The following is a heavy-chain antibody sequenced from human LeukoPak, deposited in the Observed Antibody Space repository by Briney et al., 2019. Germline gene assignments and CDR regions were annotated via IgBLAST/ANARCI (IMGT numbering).Heavy chain of an antibody. Sequence: GGSLRLSCAASGFTFSSYGMHWVRQAPGKGLEWVAVIWYDGSNKYYADSVKGRFTISRDNSKNTLYLQMNSLRAEDTAVYYCARDVWAGDSYGSYFDYWGQGTLVTVSS. D-gene: IGHD5-18*01. J-gene: IGHJ4*02. CDR3: ARDVWAGDSYGSYFDY. V-gene: IGHV3-33*01. CDR1: GFTFSSYG. CDR2: IWYDGSNK.